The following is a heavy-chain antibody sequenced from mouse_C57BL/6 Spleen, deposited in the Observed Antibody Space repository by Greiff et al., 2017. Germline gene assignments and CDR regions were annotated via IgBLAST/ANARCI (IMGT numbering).Heavy chain of an antibody. CDR2: ISYDGSN. CDR3: TTWSNSFAY. D-gene: IGHD2-5*01. V-gene: IGHV3-6*01. CDR1: GYSFTSCYF. J-gene: IGHJ3*01. Sequence: EVKLLESGPGLVKPSQSLSLTCSVTGYSFTSCYFWNWIRPIPGNKLELVGYISYDGSNNYNPSLKNRISIARDTAKNQFFLKLNSVTTEDTAPYYCTTWSNSFAYWGQGTLVTVSA.